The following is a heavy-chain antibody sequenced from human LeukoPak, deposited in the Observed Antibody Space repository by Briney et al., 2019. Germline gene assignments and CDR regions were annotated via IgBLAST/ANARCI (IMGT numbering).Heavy chain of an antibody. D-gene: IGHD1-26*01. J-gene: IGHJ3*02. CDR1: GFTFSSYA. Sequence: GGSLRLSCAASGFTFSSYAMHWVRQAPGKGLEWVAVISYDGSNKYYADSVKGRFTISRDNSKNTLYLQMNSLRAEDTAVYYCARGPREAQWEPLDAFDIWGQGTMVTVSS. V-gene: IGHV3-30-3*01. CDR3: ARGPREAQWEPLDAFDI. CDR2: ISYDGSNK.